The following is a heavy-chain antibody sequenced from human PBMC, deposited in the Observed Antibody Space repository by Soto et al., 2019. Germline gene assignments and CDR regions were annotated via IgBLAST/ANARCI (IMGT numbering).Heavy chain of an antibody. CDR1: GFTFSDHY. J-gene: IGHJ3*02. CDR3: AKDKVSFSSRGFDI. D-gene: IGHD6-6*01. CDR2: ISTSFITI. V-gene: IGHV3-11*01. Sequence: GGSLRLSCAASGFTFSDHYMAWIRQAPGKGLEWVSYISTSFITISYADSVKGRFTISRDNSKNTLYLQMNSLRAEDTAVYYCAKDKVSFSSRGFDIWGQGTMVTVSS.